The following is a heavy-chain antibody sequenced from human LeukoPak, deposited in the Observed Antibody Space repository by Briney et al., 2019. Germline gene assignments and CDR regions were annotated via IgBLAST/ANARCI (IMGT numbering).Heavy chain of an antibody. J-gene: IGHJ5*02. CDR2: IYTSGST. Sequence: PSETLSLTCIVSGGSTSTGDYYCSWIRQPAGKGLEWIGRIYTSGSTNYNPSLKSRVTMSVDTSQNQFSLKLSSVTAADTAVYYCARDRIAVAGTGNWFDPWGQGTLVTVSS. D-gene: IGHD6-19*01. CDR3: ARDRIAVAGTGNWFDP. V-gene: IGHV4-61*02. CDR1: GGSTSTGDYY.